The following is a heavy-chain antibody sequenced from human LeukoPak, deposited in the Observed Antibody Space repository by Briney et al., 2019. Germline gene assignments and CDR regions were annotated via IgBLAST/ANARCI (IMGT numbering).Heavy chain of an antibody. V-gene: IGHV4-59*02. CDR3: ARVRDEQQLVFYYFDY. J-gene: IGHJ4*02. D-gene: IGHD6-13*01. CDR1: GGSVSNYY. CDR2: IYYSGST. Sequence: SETLSLTCTVSGGSVSNYYWSWIRQPPGRGQEWIGYIYYSGSTNYSPSLKSRVTISVDTSKNQFSRKLSSVTAADTAVYYCARVRDEQQLVFYYFDYWGQGTLVTVSS.